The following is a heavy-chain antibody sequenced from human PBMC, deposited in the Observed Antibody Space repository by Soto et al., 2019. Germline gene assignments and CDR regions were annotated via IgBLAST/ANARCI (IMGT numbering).Heavy chain of an antibody. Sequence: ASVKVSCKASGYTFTSYGISWVRQAPGQGLEWMGWISAYNGNTNYAQKLQGRVTMTTDTSTSTAYMELRSLRSDDTAVYYFARTYCSSTSCYDNWFDPWGQGTLVTVSS. D-gene: IGHD2-2*01. V-gene: IGHV1-18*01. J-gene: IGHJ5*02. CDR3: ARTYCSSTSCYDNWFDP. CDR2: ISAYNGNT. CDR1: GYTFTSYG.